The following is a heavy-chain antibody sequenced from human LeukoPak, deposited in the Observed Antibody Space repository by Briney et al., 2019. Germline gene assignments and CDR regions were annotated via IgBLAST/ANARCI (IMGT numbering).Heavy chain of an antibody. CDR3: ARDDSLANFDY. J-gene: IGHJ4*02. CDR2: ISGSGGST. D-gene: IGHD2-21*01. CDR1: GFTFSSYG. Sequence: QSGGTLRLSCAASGFTFSSYGMSWVRQAPGKGLEWVSGISGSGGSTYHADSVKGRFTISRDNAKNSLYLQMNSLRAEDTALYYCARDDSLANFDYWGQGTLVTVSS. V-gene: IGHV3-23*01.